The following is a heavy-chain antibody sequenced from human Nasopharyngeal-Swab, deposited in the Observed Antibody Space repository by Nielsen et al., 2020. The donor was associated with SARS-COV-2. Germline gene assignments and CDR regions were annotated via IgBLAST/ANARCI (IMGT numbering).Heavy chain of an antibody. CDR2: IYYSGST. CDR3: ARAMIVVVINAFDI. D-gene: IGHD3-22*01. Sequence: SETLSLTCTVSGGSISSGGYYWSWIRQHPGKGLEWIGYIYYSGSTYYNPSLKSRVTISVDTSENQFSLKLSSVTAADTAVYYCARAMIVVVINAFDIWGQGTMVTVSS. V-gene: IGHV4-31*03. J-gene: IGHJ3*02. CDR1: GGSISSGGYY.